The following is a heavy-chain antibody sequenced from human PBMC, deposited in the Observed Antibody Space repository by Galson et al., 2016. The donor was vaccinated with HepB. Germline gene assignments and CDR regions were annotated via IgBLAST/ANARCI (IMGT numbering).Heavy chain of an antibody. CDR1: GFAFRTYS. J-gene: IGHJ3*02. CDR3: VRVRADYGGNMPDAFDI. V-gene: IGHV3-21*01. D-gene: IGHD4-23*01. Sequence: SLRLSCAASGFAFRTYSMNWVRQTPGKGLEWVASITGTDYYTYYADSIKDRFTISRDNAKNSLYLQMNSLRAENTAVYYCVRVRADYGGNMPDAFDIWGQGTMVTVSS. CDR2: ITGTDYYT.